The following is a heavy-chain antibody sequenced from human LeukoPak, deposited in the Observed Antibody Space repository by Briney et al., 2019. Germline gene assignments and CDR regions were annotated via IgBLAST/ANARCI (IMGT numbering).Heavy chain of an antibody. CDR3: ARSPTVVTPGGNWFDP. D-gene: IGHD4-23*01. Sequence: SQTLSLTCTVSGGSISSGGYYWSWIRQHPGKGLEWIGYIYYSGSTYYNPSLKSRVTISVDTSKNQFSLKLSSVTAADTAVYYCARSPTVVTPGGNWFDPWGQGTLVTVSS. CDR2: IYYSGST. V-gene: IGHV4-31*03. CDR1: GGSISSGGYY. J-gene: IGHJ5*02.